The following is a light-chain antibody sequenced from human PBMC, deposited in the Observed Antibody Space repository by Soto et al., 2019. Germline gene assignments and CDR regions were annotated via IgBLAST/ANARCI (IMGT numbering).Light chain of an antibody. CDR1: QSVYNNY. CDR2: AAS. CDR3: QQYGALIT. V-gene: IGKV3-20*01. J-gene: IGKJ5*01. Sequence: EIVLTQSPGPLSLSPGERATLSCSASQSVYNNYLAWYQQKPGQAPRLLINAASGRATGIPDRFSGSGSGTDFTLTISRLEPEDFAVYYCQQYGALITFGQGTRLEIK.